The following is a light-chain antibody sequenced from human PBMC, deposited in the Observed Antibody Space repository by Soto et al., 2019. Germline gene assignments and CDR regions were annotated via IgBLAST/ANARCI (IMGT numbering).Light chain of an antibody. CDR1: QSVRSN. Sequence: EVVMTQSPATLSVSPGAIDTLSCRASQSVRSNLDWYQQKPGQSPRLLIYGASTRATGIQARFSGSGSGTEFSLTISILQSEDVAVYSCQQYNNWPPITFGQGKRLEI. J-gene: IGKJ5*01. CDR2: GAS. CDR3: QQYNNWPPIT. V-gene: IGKV3-15*01.